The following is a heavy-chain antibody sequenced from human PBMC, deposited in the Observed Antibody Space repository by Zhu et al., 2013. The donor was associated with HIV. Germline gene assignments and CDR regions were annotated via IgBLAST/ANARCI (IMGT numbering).Heavy chain of an antibody. CDR1: GYTFTDHY. J-gene: IGHJ6*02. D-gene: IGHD6-6*01. CDR3: ASFAFGWGSSYGMDV. Sequence: QVQLVQSGPEVKKPGASVRVSCKASGYTFTDHYMHWVRQAPGQGLEWMGWINPNSGGTNYAQNFQDRVTMTRDRSITTAYMELSRLRSDDTAVYYCASFAFGWGSSYGMDVLGPRDHGHRLV. CDR2: INPNSGGT. V-gene: IGHV1-2*02.